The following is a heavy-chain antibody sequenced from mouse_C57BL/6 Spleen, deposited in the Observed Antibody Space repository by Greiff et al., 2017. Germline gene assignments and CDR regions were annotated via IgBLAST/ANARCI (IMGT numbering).Heavy chain of an antibody. J-gene: IGHJ3*01. V-gene: IGHV1-18*01. CDR3: ARGDPGFAY. CDR2: INPNNGGT. Sequence: DVKLQESGPELVKPGASVKIPCKASGYTFTDYNMDWVKQSHGKSLEWIGDINPNNGGTIYNQKFKGKATLTVDKSSSTAYMELRSLTSEDTAVYYCARGDPGFAYWGQGTLVTVSA. CDR1: GYTFTDYN.